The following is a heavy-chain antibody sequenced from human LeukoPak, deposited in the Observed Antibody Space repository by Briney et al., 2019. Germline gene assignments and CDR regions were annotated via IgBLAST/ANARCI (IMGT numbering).Heavy chain of an antibody. V-gene: IGHV1-8*01. J-gene: IGHJ6*02. CDR1: GYTFTSYD. D-gene: IGHD3-3*01. CDR2: MNPNSGNT. Sequence: ASVKVSCKASGYTFTSYDINWVRQATGQGLEWMGWMNPNSGNTGYAQKFQGRVTMTRNTSISTAYMELSSLRSEDTAVYYCARGGPRYDFWSGYYFSYYYYGMDVWGQGTTVTVSS. CDR3: ARGGPRYDFWSGYYFSYYYYGMDV.